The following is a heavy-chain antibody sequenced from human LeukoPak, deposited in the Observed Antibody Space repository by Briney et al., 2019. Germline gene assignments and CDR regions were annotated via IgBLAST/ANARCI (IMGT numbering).Heavy chain of an antibody. CDR1: GGSIRTHH. D-gene: IGHD5-18*01. CDR2: MADSVTS. Sequence: SETLSLTCTVSGGSIRTHHWSWIRQSPGKGLEWIAYMADSVTSKDNPSLKSRFTLSADTSKNQFSLRLTSVTAADTAVYYCATIKRGNIFGYFDFWGQGILVTVSS. J-gene: IGHJ4*02. V-gene: IGHV4-59*11. CDR3: ATIKRGNIFGYFDF.